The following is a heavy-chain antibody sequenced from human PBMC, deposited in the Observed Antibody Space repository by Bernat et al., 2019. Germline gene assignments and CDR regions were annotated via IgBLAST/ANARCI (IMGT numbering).Heavy chain of an antibody. CDR3: ARVSMGIAVETYNWFDP. J-gene: IGHJ5*02. V-gene: IGHV3-11*06. Sequence: QVQLVESGGGLVKPGGSLRLSCAASGFTFSDYYMSWIRQAPGKGLEWVSYTSSSSSYTNYADSVKGRFTISRDNAKNSLYLQMNSLRAEDTAVYYCARVSMGIAVETYNWFDPWGQGTLVTVSS. CDR1: GFTFSDYY. CDR2: TSSSSSYT. D-gene: IGHD6-19*01.